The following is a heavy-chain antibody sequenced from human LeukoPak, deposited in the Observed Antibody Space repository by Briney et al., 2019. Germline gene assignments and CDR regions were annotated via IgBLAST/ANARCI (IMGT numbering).Heavy chain of an antibody. D-gene: IGHD2-15*01. Sequence: ASVKVSCKGSGYTFTNYAIHWVLQAPGQSLEWLGWINPGNGDTKYSQDFQGRVTINTDTSAATAYVELNSLTSEDTAVYYCARDRWHCRVNCDSVYYFALDVWGQGTTVTVSS. CDR3: ARDRWHCRVNCDSVYYFALDV. CDR2: INPGNGDT. J-gene: IGHJ6*02. CDR1: GYTFTNYA. V-gene: IGHV1-3*01.